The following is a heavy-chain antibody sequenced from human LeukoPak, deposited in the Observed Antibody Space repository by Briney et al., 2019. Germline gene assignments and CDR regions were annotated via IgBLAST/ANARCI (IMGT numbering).Heavy chain of an antibody. J-gene: IGHJ4*02. V-gene: IGHV3-23*01. CDR1: GFTFSSYA. CDR2: ISGSGGST. CDR3: AKASHPGIAAAGPDY. Sequence: PGGSLRLSCAASGFTFSSYAMSWVRQAPGKGLEWVSAISGSGGSTYYADSVKGRFTISRDNSKNTLYLQMNSLRAEDTAVYFCAKASHPGIAAAGPDYWGQGTLVTVSS. D-gene: IGHD6-13*01.